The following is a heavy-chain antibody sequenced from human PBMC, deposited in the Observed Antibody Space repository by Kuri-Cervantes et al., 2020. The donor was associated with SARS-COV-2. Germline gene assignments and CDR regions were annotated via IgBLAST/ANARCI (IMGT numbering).Heavy chain of an antibody. CDR1: GFTFSSYE. V-gene: IGHV3-48*03. D-gene: IGHD2-2*01. CDR2: ISSSGSTI. Sequence: GESLKISCAASGFTFSSYEMNWVRQAPGKGLEWVSYISSSGSTIYYADSVKGRFTISRDNAKNSLYLQVNSLRDEDTAVYYCARLVPTDYGMDVWGQGTTVTVSS. J-gene: IGHJ6*02. CDR3: ARLVPTDYGMDV.